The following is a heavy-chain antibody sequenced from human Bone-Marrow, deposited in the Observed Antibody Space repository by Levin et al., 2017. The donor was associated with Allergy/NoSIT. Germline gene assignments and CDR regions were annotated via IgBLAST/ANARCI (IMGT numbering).Heavy chain of an antibody. J-gene: IGHJ1*01. CDR3: ASRGYCSGGTCYFAEYFQH. Sequence: SETLSLTCAVYGGSFNNYYWSWIRQPPGKGLEWIGEINHSGSTNYNPSLKSRVTISVDTSKNQFSLNLSSATAADTAVYYCASRGYCSGGTCYFAEYFQHLGQGTLITVSS. CDR2: INHSGST. V-gene: IGHV4-34*01. D-gene: IGHD2-15*01. CDR1: GGSFNNYY.